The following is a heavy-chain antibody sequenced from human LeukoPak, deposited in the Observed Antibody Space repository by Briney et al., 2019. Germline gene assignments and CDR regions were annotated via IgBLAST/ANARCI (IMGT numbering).Heavy chain of an antibody. D-gene: IGHD2/OR15-2a*01. CDR2: IYSSGST. V-gene: IGHV4-39*01. Sequence: SETLSLTCTVSGDSISSSNDYWAWIRQPPGKGLEWIGSIYSSGSTYYNPSLRSRVTISVGTSTNQFSLDMKSVTAADTAFYYCARHVSSCNTVICRIFDYWGQGTLVTVSS. CDR1: GDSISSSNDY. CDR3: ARHVSSCNTVICRIFDY. J-gene: IGHJ4*02.